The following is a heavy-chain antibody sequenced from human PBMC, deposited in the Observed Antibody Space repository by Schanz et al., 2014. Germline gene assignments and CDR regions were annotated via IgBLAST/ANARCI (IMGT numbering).Heavy chain of an antibody. Sequence: QVQLVQSGGEVKTPGASVKVSCKASGYTFTRSGISWVRQAPGQGLEWMGWISPYNGNTNYAQKLQGRVTMTADTSTSTAYMDLRSLRSDDTAVYYCARDFSAYVGNYFDYWGQGTLVTVSS. CDR2: ISPYNGNT. J-gene: IGHJ4*02. D-gene: IGHD5-12*01. CDR3: ARDFSAYVGNYFDY. V-gene: IGHV1-18*01. CDR1: GYTFTRSG.